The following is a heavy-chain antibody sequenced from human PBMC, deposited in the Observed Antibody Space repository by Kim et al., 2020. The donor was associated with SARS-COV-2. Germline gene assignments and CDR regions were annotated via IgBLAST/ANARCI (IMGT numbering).Heavy chain of an antibody. D-gene: IGHD5-18*01. J-gene: IGHJ4*02. Sequence: VSVKGRFTISRDNSKHTLYLQMNSQRAEDTAGYYCARGGTAMVRRYFDYWGQGTLVTVSS. V-gene: IGHV3-30*01. CDR3: ARGGTAMVRRYFDY.